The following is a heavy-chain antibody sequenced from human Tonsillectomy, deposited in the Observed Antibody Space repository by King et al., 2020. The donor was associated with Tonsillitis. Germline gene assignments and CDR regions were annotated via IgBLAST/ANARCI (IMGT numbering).Heavy chain of an antibody. CDR2: IRFHGSNK. D-gene: IGHD3-9*01. Sequence: QLVQSGGGVVQPGGSLRLSCAASGFTFSSYGMHWVRQAPGKGLEWVAFIRFHGSNKYYADSVKGRFTISRDNSNNTLYLQMNSLRAADTAVYYCAKDRAPSLRYFDWPFNWGQGTLVTVSS. V-gene: IGHV3-30*02. CDR1: GFTFSSYG. J-gene: IGHJ4*02. CDR3: AKDRAPSLRYFDWPFN.